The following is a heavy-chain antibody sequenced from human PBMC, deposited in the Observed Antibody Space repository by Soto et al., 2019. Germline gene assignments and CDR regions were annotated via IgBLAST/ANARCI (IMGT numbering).Heavy chain of an antibody. CDR3: ARDGGPSSIAARYYYGMDV. V-gene: IGHV1-46*01. J-gene: IGHJ6*02. D-gene: IGHD6-6*01. CDR2: INPSGGST. CDR1: GYTFTSYY. Sequence: QVQLVQSGAEVKKPGASVKVSCKASGYTFTSYYMHWVRQAPGQGLEWMGIINPSGGSTSYAQKFQGRVTMTRDTSTSTVYMELSSLRSEDTAVYYCARDGGPSSIAARYYYGMDVWGQGTTVTVSS.